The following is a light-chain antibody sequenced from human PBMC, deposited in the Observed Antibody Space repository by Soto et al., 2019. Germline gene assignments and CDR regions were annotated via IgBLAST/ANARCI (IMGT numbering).Light chain of an antibody. CDR1: QSLLHSNAYNY. CDR3: MQALQTPYT. J-gene: IGKJ2*01. V-gene: IGKV2-28*01. Sequence: DIVMTQSPLSLPVTPGEPASFSCRSSQSLLHSNAYNYLDWYLQKPGQSPQLLIYLGSNRASGVPDRFSGSGSGTHSSLKISRVEAEDVGIYYCMQALQTPYTFGQGTKLEIK. CDR2: LGS.